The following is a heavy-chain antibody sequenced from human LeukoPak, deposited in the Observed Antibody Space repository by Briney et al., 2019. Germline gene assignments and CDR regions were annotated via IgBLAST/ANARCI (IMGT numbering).Heavy chain of an antibody. V-gene: IGHV3-48*03. Sequence: GGSLRLSCAASGFTFSSYEMNWVRQAPGKGLEWVSYISSSGSTIYYADSVKGRFTISRDNAKNSLYLQMNSLRAEDTAVYYCARMATSHSYYMDVWGKGTTVTISS. CDR3: ARMATSHSYYMDV. D-gene: IGHD1-1*01. CDR1: GFTFSSYE. J-gene: IGHJ6*03. CDR2: ISSSGSTI.